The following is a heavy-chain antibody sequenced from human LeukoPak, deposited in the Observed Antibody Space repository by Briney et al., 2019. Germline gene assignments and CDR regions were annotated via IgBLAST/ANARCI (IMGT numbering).Heavy chain of an antibody. J-gene: IGHJ4*02. CDR1: GFTFSTYW. CDR3: AKGRGSGSSWNFDY. V-gene: IGHV3-7*01. CDR2: IKQDGSEK. D-gene: IGHD6-13*01. Sequence: GGSLRLSCVASGFTFSTYWMSWVRQAPGKGLEWVANIKQDGSEKYYVDSVKGRFTISRDNARNSLYLRMSSLRAEDTAVYYCAKGRGSGSSWNFDYWGQGTLVTVSS.